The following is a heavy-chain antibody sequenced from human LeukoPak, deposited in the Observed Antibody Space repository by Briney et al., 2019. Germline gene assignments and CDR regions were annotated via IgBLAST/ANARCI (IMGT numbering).Heavy chain of an antibody. CDR2: INHSGST. CDR1: GGSFSGYY. CDR3: ARETVLLWFGEPHDAFDI. D-gene: IGHD3-10*01. Sequence: PSETLSLTCAVYGGSFSGYYWSWIRQPPGKGLEWIGEINHSGSTNYNPSLKSRVTMSVDTSKNQFSLKLSSVTAADTAVYYCARETVLLWFGEPHDAFDIWGQGTMVTVSS. J-gene: IGHJ3*02. V-gene: IGHV4-34*01.